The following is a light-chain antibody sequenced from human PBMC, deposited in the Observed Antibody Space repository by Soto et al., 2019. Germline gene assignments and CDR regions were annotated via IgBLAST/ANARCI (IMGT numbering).Light chain of an antibody. V-gene: IGLV2-14*01. CDR1: SSDVGTYNF. Sequence: SVLTQPASVSGSPGQSITISCTGTSSDVGTYNFVSWYQQHPGEAPKLMIYEVSYRPSGVSDRFSGSKSDNTASLSISGLQAEDEADYYCSSYTSSSTYVFGTGTKVTVL. J-gene: IGLJ1*01. CDR2: EVS. CDR3: SSYTSSSTYV.